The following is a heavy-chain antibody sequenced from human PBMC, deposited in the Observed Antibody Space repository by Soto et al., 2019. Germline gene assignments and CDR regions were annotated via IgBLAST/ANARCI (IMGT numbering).Heavy chain of an antibody. CDR1: GFTVSSYS. J-gene: IGHJ4*02. D-gene: IGHD5-12*01. CDR2: TSGSGDTT. V-gene: IGHV3-23*01. Sequence: GGSLRLSCAACGFTVSSYSISWVRQAPWKGLEWVSATSGSGDTTYYADSVKGRFTISRDNSEKRLYLQMNSLRAEDTAVYYCANMVQGGYVYYFDYCGQGNLV. CDR3: ANMVQGGYVYYFDY.